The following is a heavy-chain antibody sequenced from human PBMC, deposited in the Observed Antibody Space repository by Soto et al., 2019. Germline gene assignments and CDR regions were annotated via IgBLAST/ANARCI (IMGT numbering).Heavy chain of an antibody. D-gene: IGHD3-16*01. CDR3: ARRWGYDAFVI. CDR2: IWYDGSNK. V-gene: IGHV3-33*01. Sequence: QVQLVESGGGVVQPGRSLRLSCAASGFTFSTYGMHWVRQAPGKGLEWVAVIWYDGSNKYYADSVKGRFTISRDNSKNTLYLQMNSLRVEDTAVYYCARRWGYDAFVIWGQGTMVTVSS. CDR1: GFTFSTYG. J-gene: IGHJ3*02.